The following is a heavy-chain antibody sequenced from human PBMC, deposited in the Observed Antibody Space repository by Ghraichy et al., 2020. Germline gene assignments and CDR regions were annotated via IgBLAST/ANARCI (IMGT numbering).Heavy chain of an antibody. D-gene: IGHD6-19*01. CDR2: ISGSGGST. J-gene: IGHJ4*02. Sequence: GGSLRLSCAASGFTFSSYAMSWVRQAPGKGLEWVSAISGSGGSTYYADSVKGRFTISRDNSKNTLYLQMSSLRAEDTAVYYCARRSSYPDIAVAGTSAVNLSDYWAKGTLVTVSS. CDR1: GFTFSSYA. CDR3: ARRSSYPDIAVAGTSAVNLSDY. V-gene: IGHV3-23*01.